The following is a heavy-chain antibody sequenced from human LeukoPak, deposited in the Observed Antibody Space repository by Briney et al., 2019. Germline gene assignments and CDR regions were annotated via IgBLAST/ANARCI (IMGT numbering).Heavy chain of an antibody. V-gene: IGHV4-59*01. CDR2: IYYSGST. J-gene: IGHJ4*02. Sequence: PSETLSLTCTVSGGSISSNYWSWIRQPPGKGVEWVGYIYYSGSTNYNHSLKSRVTISVDTSKNYFSLKLSSVTAADPAVYYCARDTPGSSSLDYWGQGTLVTVSS. CDR1: GGSISSNY. CDR3: ARDTPGSSSLDY. D-gene: IGHD6-6*01.